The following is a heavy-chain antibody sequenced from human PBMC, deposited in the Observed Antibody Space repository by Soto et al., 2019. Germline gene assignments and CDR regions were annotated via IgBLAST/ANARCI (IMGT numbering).Heavy chain of an antibody. J-gene: IGHJ4*02. CDR3: AKGPWNARERNYFDY. Sequence: SSVKVSCKASGGTFGSYAISWVRQAPGQGLEWMGQIMPIFGTTNYAQKFQDRVTITADESTSTAYMELSSLRSEDTAMYYCAKGPWNARERNYFDYWGQGDMVTVYS. V-gene: IGHV1-69*13. CDR2: IMPIFGTT. CDR1: GGTFGSYA. D-gene: IGHD1-1*01.